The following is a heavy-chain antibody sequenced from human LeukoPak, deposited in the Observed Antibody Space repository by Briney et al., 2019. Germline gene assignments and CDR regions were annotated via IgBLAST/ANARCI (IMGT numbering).Heavy chain of an antibody. V-gene: IGHV3-48*03. CDR2: ISSSGSTI. D-gene: IGHD3-10*02. CDR1: GFTFSSYE. J-gene: IGHJ6*04. CDR3: AELGITMIGGV. Sequence: PVGSLRLSCAASGFTFSSYEMNRVRQAPGKGLEWVSYISSSGSTIYYADSVKGRFTISRDNAKNSLYLQMNSLRAEDTAVYYCAELGITMIGGVWGKGTTVTVSS.